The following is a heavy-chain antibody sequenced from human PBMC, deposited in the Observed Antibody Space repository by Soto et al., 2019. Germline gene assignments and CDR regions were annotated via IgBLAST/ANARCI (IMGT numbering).Heavy chain of an antibody. CDR1: GYNFIIYT. Sequence: QVQLVQSGAEVKKPGSSVKVSCKSSGYNFIIYTINWVRQAPGQGLEWMGRIIPIFSQTNYAQKFQGRVTSYADRSTSIVEREITVLTSEDTGVYYWAISGVGAAGGMDAWGQGTTVTVSS. D-gene: IGHD1-26*01. V-gene: IGHV1-69*02. CDR3: AISGVGAAGGMDA. CDR2: IIPIFSQT. J-gene: IGHJ6*02.